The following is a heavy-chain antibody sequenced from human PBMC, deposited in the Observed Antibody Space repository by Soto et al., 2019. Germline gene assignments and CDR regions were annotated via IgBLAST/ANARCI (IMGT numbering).Heavy chain of an antibody. CDR2: INPNSGGT. V-gene: IGHV1-2*04. Sequence: GASVKVACKASGYTYTVYYMHWVRQAPGQGLEWMGWINPNSGGTNYAQKFQGWVTMTRDTSISTAYMELSRLRSDDTAVYYCARDHGLYYFDYWGQGTLVTVSS. J-gene: IGHJ4*02. CDR3: ARDHGLYYFDY. CDR1: GYTYTVYY.